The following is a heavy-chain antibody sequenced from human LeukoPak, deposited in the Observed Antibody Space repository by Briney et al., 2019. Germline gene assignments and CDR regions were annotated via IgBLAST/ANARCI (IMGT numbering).Heavy chain of an antibody. Sequence: GSLRLSCAASGFTLSSYWMSWVRQAPGKGLEWVANIKYDGSEIYYVDSVKGRFTISRDIAKNSPNLQMNGLRAEDTAVYYCARDIAAAGLFFDYWGQGTLVTVSS. V-gene: IGHV3-7*01. D-gene: IGHD6-13*01. J-gene: IGHJ4*02. CDR1: GFTLSSYW. CDR3: ARDIAAAGLFFDY. CDR2: IKYDGSEI.